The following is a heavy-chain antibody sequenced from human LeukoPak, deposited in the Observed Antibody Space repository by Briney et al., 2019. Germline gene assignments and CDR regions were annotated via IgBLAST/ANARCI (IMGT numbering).Heavy chain of an antibody. D-gene: IGHD3-10*01. J-gene: IGHJ5*02. CDR3: ARFAKLNNWFDP. V-gene: IGHV4-31*03. CDR2: IYYSGST. CDR1: GGSISSGGYY. Sequence: SETLSLTCTVSGGSISSGGYYWSWIRQHPGKGLEWIGYIYYSGSTYHNPSLKSRVTISVDTSKNQFSLKLSSVTAADTAVYYCARFAKLNNWFDPWGQGTLVTVSS.